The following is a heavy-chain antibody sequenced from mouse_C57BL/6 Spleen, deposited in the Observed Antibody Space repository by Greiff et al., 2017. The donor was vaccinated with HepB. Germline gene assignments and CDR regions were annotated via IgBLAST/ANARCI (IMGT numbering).Heavy chain of an antibody. CDR2: IYPGDGDT. J-gene: IGHJ1*03. Sequence: QVQLQQSGPELVKPGASVKISCKASGYAFSSSWMNWVKQRPGKGLEWIGRIYPGDGDTNYNGKFKGKATLTADKSSSTAYMQLSSLTSEDSAVYFCAMDGNYGYFDVWGTGTTVTVSS. CDR3: AMDGNYGYFDV. D-gene: IGHD2-1*01. CDR1: GYAFSSSW. V-gene: IGHV1-82*01.